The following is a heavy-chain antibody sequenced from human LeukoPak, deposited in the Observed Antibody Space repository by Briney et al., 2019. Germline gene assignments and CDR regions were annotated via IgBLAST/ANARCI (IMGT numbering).Heavy chain of an antibody. Sequence: GGSLRLSCAASGFTFSSYWMHWVRQAPGKGLVWISRMNSDGSTTSYADSVMGRFTISRDNAKNTLYLQMNSLRAEDTAVYYCARVIYSGWEGELSDWGQGTLVTVSS. CDR3: ARVIYSGWEGELSD. CDR1: GFTFSSYW. V-gene: IGHV3-74*01. CDR2: MNSDGSTT. D-gene: IGHD6-19*01. J-gene: IGHJ4*02.